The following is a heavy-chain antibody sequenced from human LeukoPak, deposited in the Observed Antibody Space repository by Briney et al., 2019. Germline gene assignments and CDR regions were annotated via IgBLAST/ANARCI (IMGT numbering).Heavy chain of an antibody. J-gene: IGHJ4*02. V-gene: IGHV5-10-1*01. CDR1: GYRFASYW. Sequence: GESLKISCMGSGYRFASYWISCVRQMPGKGMEWMGRIAPSASYTNYSPSFQGHVTISADKSISTAYLQWSSLKASDTAMYYCARLSGIAAAGGKWGQGTLVTVSS. CDR2: IAPSASYT. D-gene: IGHD6-13*01. CDR3: ARLSGIAAAGGK.